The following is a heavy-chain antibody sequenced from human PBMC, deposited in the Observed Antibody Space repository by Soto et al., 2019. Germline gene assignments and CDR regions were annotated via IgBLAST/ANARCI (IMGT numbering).Heavy chain of an antibody. CDR3: VRDGGMATVPTLDFDY. Sequence: QVQLVQSGAEVKKPGASVKVSCKASGYTFTGYYIYWVRQAPGQGLEWMGGINPNSGGTNYAQTFQGWGTMTRDTSISTAYMELSRLRSDDTAVYYCVRDGGMATVPTLDFDYWGQGTLVTVSS. J-gene: IGHJ4*02. CDR1: GYTFTGYY. CDR2: INPNSGGT. V-gene: IGHV1-2*04. D-gene: IGHD4-4*01.